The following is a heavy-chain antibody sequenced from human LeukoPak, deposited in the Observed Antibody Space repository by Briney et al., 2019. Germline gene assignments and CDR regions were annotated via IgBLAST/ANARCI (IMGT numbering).Heavy chain of an antibody. CDR1: GFTFSNAW. Sequence: PGGSLRLSCAASGFTFSNAWMSWVRQAPGKGLEWVGRIKSKTDGGTTDYAAPVKGRFTISRDDSKNTLYLQMNSLKTEDTAVYYCTTEELWFGGLFDYWGQGTLVTVSS. V-gene: IGHV3-15*01. J-gene: IGHJ4*02. CDR2: IKSKTDGGTT. CDR3: TTEELWFGGLFDY. D-gene: IGHD3-10*01.